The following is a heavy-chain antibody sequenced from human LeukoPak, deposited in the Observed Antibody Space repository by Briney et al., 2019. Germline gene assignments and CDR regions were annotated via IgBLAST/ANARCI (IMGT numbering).Heavy chain of an antibody. D-gene: IGHD6-6*01. Sequence: ASVKVSCKASGYTFTSYYMHWVRQAPGQGLEWMGWINPNSGGTNYAQKFQGRVTMTRDTSISTAYMELSRLRSDDTAVYYCATIASRLHALDAFDIWGQGTMVTVSS. CDR3: ATIASRLHALDAFDI. CDR2: INPNSGGT. V-gene: IGHV1-2*02. J-gene: IGHJ3*02. CDR1: GYTFTSYY.